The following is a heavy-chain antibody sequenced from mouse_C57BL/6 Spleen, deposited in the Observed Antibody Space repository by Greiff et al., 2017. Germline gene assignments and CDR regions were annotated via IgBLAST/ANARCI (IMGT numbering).Heavy chain of an antibody. Sequence: EVILVESGPELVKPGASVKISCKASGYSFTGYYMNWVKQSPEKSLEWIGEINPSTGGTTYNQKFKAKATLTVDKSSSTAYMQLKSLTSEDSAVYYCARDDYDEGTWFAYWGQGTLVTVSA. CDR1: GYSFTGYY. D-gene: IGHD2-4*01. V-gene: IGHV1-42*01. CDR3: ARDDYDEGTWFAY. CDR2: INPSTGGT. J-gene: IGHJ3*01.